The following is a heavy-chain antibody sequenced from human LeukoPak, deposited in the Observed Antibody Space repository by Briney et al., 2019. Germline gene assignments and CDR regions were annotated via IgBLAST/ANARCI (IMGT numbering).Heavy chain of an antibody. CDR2: IYYSGST. D-gene: IGHD3-10*01. Sequence: PSETLSLTCTVSGGSISSYYWSWIRQPPGKGLELIGYIYYSGSTNYNPSLKSRVTISLDTSKNQFSLKLSSVTAADTAVYYCARHGGVVRGEGRDAFDIWGQGTIVTVSS. J-gene: IGHJ3*02. CDR1: GGSISSYY. CDR3: ARHGGVVRGEGRDAFDI. V-gene: IGHV4-59*08.